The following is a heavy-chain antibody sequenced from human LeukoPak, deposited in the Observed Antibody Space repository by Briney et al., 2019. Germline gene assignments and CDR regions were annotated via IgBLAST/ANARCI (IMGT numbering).Heavy chain of an antibody. CDR2: INHSGST. CDR3: ARGGGGPSFDY. J-gene: IGHJ4*02. Sequence: SETLSLTCAVYGGSFSGYYWSWIRQPPGKGLEWIGEINHSGSTNYNPSLKSRVTISVDTSKNQFSLKLSSVTAADTAVYYCARGGGGPSFDYWGQGTLVTVSS. D-gene: IGHD4-23*01. V-gene: IGHV4-34*01. CDR1: GGSFSGYY.